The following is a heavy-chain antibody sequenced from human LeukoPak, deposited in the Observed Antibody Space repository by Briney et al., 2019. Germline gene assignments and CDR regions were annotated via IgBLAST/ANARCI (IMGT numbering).Heavy chain of an antibody. V-gene: IGHV3-33*01. J-gene: IGHJ1*01. CDR3: ATVGGSNLPAEYLQH. D-gene: IGHD3-10*01. Sequence: GGSLRLSCAVSGFTFSSYGMHWVRQAPGKGLEWVAVIWYDGSNKYYADSVKGRFTISRDNSKNTLYLQMNSLRAEDTAVYYCATVGGSNLPAEYLQHWGQGTLVTVSS. CDR2: IWYDGSNK. CDR1: GFTFSSYG.